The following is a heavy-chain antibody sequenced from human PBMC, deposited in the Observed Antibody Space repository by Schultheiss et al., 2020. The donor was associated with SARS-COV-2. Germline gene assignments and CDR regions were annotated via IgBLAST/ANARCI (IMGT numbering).Heavy chain of an antibody. CDR2: ISAGGGST. V-gene: IGHV3-23*01. J-gene: IGHJ4*02. CDR3: ARAVSGNFDY. D-gene: IGHD6-19*01. Sequence: GGSLRLSCAASGFTVSGNYMSWVRQAPGKGLEWVSGISAGGGSTYYADSVKGRFTISRDNSENTLYLQMNSLRAEDTAEYYCARAVSGNFDYWGQGTLVTVSS. CDR1: GFTVSGNY.